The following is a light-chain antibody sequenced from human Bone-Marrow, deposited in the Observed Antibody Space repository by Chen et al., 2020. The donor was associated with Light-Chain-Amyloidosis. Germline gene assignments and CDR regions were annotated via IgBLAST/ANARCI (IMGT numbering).Light chain of an antibody. CDR2: NIS. V-gene: IGLV2-23*02. Sequence: QSALTQPASVSGSPGQSITISCTGTTSDIGTYDFVSWYQQFPDRAPKLIIFNISVRSSGTSRRFSGSRSSNTASLTISGLQPDDEGVYFCASYAKGNIVVFGGGSTLTV. CDR1: TSDIGTYDF. J-gene: IGLJ2*01. CDR3: ASYAKGNIVV.